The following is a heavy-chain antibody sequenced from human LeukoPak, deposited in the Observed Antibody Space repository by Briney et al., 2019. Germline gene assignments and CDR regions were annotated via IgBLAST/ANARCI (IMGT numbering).Heavy chain of an antibody. CDR2: IYSGGST. CDR1: GFTVSRNY. CDR3: ASQKLYYYGSGSSWPY. J-gene: IGHJ4*02. D-gene: IGHD3-10*01. V-gene: IGHV3-53*01. Sequence: GGSLRLSCAASGFTVSRNYMSWVRQAPGKGLEWVSVIYSGGSTYYADSVKGRFTISRDNSKNTLYLQMNSLRAEDTAVYYCASQKLYYYGSGSSWPYWGQGTLVTVSS.